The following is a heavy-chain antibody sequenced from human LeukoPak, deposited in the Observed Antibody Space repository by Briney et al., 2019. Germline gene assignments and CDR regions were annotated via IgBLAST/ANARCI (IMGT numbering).Heavy chain of an antibody. D-gene: IGHD5-18*01. CDR2: IKSDGTGT. J-gene: IGHJ6*03. CDR3: AKGQLWLQDYYYYMDV. Sequence: TGGSLRLSCAASGFTLSSYWMQWVRQVPGKGLEWVSRIKSDGTGTYYADSVRGRFTISRDNSKNTLYLQMNSLRAEDTAVYYCAKGQLWLQDYYYYMDVWGKGTTVTISS. CDR1: GFTLSSYW. V-gene: IGHV3-74*01.